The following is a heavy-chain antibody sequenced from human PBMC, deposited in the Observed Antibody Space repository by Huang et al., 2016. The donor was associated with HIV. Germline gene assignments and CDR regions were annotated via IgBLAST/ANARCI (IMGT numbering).Heavy chain of an antibody. CDR1: GGSISSGGYY. CDR3: ARDTDGGRTFDI. D-gene: IGHD5-18*01. CDR2: INYGGST. V-gene: IGHV4-30-4*08. J-gene: IGHJ3*02. Sequence: QVQLQESGPGLVKPSQTLSLTCTVSGGSISSGGYYWSWIRQPPGKGLEWIGYINYGGSTYYNPSLKSRVTISVDTSKNQFSLKLSSVTAADTAVYYCARDTDGGRTFDIWGQGTMVTVSS.